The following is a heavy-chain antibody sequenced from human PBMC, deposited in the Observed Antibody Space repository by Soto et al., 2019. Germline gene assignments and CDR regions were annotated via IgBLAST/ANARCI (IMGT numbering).Heavy chain of an antibody. CDR3: AKPVAGTSGYYYYYGMDV. V-gene: IGHV3-30*18. Sequence: AGGSLRLSCAASGFTFSSYGMHWVRQAPGKGLEWVAVISYDGSNKYYADSVKGRFTISRDNSKNTLYLQMNSLRAEDTAVYYCAKPVAGTSGYYYYYGMDVWGQGTTVTVSS. D-gene: IGHD6-19*01. J-gene: IGHJ6*02. CDR1: GFTFSSYG. CDR2: ISYDGSNK.